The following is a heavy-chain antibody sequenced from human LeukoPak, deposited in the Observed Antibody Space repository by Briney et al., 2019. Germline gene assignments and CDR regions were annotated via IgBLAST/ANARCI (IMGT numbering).Heavy chain of an antibody. D-gene: IGHD4-17*01. Sequence: GGSLRPSCAASGFTFSSFAMSWVRQAPGKGLEWVSTISGSGGSTNYADSVKGRFTFSRDNSKNTLYLQMNSLRAEDTAVYYCAKDLPDYGDYIEGYWGQGTLVTVSS. CDR1: GFTFSSFA. J-gene: IGHJ4*02. CDR3: AKDLPDYGDYIEGY. CDR2: ISGSGGST. V-gene: IGHV3-23*01.